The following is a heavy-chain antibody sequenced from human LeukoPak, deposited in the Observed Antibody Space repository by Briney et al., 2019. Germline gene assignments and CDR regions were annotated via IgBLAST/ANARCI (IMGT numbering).Heavy chain of an antibody. D-gene: IGHD2-15*01. CDR1: GGSFSGYY. Sequence: PSETLSLTCAVYGGSFSGYYWSWIRQPPGKGLEWIGEINHSGSTNYNPSLKSRVTISVDTSKNQFSLKLSSVTAADTAVYHCARVGIVVVVAAKRLHPKDAFDIWGQGTMVTVSS. J-gene: IGHJ3*02. CDR3: ARVGIVVVVAAKRLHPKDAFDI. CDR2: INHSGST. V-gene: IGHV4-34*01.